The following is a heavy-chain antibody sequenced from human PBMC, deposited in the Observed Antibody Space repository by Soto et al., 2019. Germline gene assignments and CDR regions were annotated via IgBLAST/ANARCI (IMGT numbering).Heavy chain of an antibody. CDR2: INATNGDT. D-gene: IGHD6-13*01. CDR3: AKSGVSSPGNWFDA. J-gene: IGHJ5*02. V-gene: IGHV1-3*01. Sequence: QVQLVQSGAEVKKPGASVRVSCKASGYMFTSHAIHWVRQAPGQRLEWLGWINATNGDTKYSLKFQDRVIITRDTSANTAYMDLSSLKSEDTAVYYCAKSGVSSPGNWFDAWGQGTLVTVSS. CDR1: GYMFTSHA.